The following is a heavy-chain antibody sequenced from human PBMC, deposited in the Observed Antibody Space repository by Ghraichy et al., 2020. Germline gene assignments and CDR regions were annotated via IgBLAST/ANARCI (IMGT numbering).Heavy chain of an antibody. V-gene: IGHV3-7*01. CDR3: ARDTEARYSSGWGFYYYGMDV. J-gene: IGHJ6*02. Sequence: GGSLRLSCAASGFTFSSYWMSWVRQAPGKGLEWVANIKQDGSEKYYVDSVKGRFTISRDNAKNSLYLQMNSLRAEDTAVYYCARDTEARYSSGWGFYYYGMDVWGQGTTVTVSS. CDR1: GFTFSSYW. CDR2: IKQDGSEK. D-gene: IGHD6-19*01.